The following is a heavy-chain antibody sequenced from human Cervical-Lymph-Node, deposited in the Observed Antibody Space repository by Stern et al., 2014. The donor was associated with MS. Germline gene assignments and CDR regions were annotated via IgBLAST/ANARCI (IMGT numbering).Heavy chain of an antibody. CDR1: GFSFSSYG. CDR3: RIACSGSHYYFDY. J-gene: IGHJ4*02. V-gene: IGHV3-33*01. D-gene: IGHD6-13*01. CDR2: IGYDASNP. Sequence: VQLVESGGGVGQPGRSLRLSCATSGFSFSSYGMYWVRQAPGKGLEWVALIGYDASNPYYAYSEAGRFTISRNNFKNALCLQRDSLRAEDTAVYCWRIACSGSHYYFDYWGQGTQVTVSS.